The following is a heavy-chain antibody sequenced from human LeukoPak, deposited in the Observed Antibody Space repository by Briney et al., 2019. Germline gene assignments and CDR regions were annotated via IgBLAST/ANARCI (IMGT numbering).Heavy chain of an antibody. CDR3: ARHRPGERRFDP. V-gene: IGHV4-59*08. J-gene: IGHJ5*02. CDR2: INYSGST. D-gene: IGHD3-16*01. Sequence: SETLSLTCAVSGGSIRNDYWSWIRQPPGKGLEWIAYINYSGSTNYNPSLESRATISVDTSKNLFSLKFTSVTAADTAVYYCARHRPGERRFDPWGQGTLVTVSS. CDR1: GGSIRNDY.